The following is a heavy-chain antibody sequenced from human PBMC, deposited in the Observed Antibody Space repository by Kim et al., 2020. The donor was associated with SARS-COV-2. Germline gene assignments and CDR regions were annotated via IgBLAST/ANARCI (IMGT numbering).Heavy chain of an antibody. V-gene: IGHV3-7*03. Sequence: GGSLRLSCAASGFTFSSYWMSWVRQAPGKGLEWVANIKQDGSEKYYVDSVKGRFTISRDNAKNSLYLQMNSLRAEDTAVYYCASLGFALEWLFWYYGMDVSGQGTTVIVSS. CDR3: ASLGFALEWLFWYYGMDV. D-gene: IGHD3-3*01. J-gene: IGHJ6*02. CDR2: IKQDGSEK. CDR1: GFTFSSYW.